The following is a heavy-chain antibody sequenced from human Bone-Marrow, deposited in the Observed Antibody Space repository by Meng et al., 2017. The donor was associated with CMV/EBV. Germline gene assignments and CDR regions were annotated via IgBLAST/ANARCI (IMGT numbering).Heavy chain of an antibody. V-gene: IGHV3-30*02. Sequence: GGSLRLSCAASGFTFSSYGMHWVRQAPGKGLEWVAFIRYDGSNKYYADSVKGRFTISRDNSKNTLYLQMNSLRAEDTAVYYCARDLCHSSSTSCRYYYYGMDVWGQGTTVTVSS. CDR3: ARDLCHSSSTSCRYYYYGMDV. D-gene: IGHD2-2*01. CDR2: IRYDGSNK. CDR1: GFTFSSYG. J-gene: IGHJ6*02.